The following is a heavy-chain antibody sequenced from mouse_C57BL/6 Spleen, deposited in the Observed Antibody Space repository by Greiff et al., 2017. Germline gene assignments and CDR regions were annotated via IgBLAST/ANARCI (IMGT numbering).Heavy chain of an antibody. V-gene: IGHV1-19*01. D-gene: IGHD2-10*01. CDR3: AAYYADAMDY. J-gene: IGHJ4*01. CDR2: INPYNGGT. CDR1: GYTFTDYY. Sequence: EVQLQQSGPVLVQPGASVKMSCKASGYTFTDYYMNWVKPSHGKSLEWIGVINPYNGGTRYNQKFKVKATLTVDKSSSPAYMELNSLTSEDSAVYDCAAYYADAMDYWGQGTSVTVSS.